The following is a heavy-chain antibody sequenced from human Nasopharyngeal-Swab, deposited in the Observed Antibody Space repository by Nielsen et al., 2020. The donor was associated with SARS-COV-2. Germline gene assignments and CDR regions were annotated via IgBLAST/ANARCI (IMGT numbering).Heavy chain of an antibody. CDR2: LNKDGSET. J-gene: IGHJ6*02. CDR1: GFSFSSYW. V-gene: IGHV3-7*01. Sequence: GGSLRLFCVASGFSFSSYWMAWVRQAPGKGLEWVANLNKDGSETYYVDSVKGRFTISRDSAKNSLFLQMNTLRGEDTAVYYCVRNMDVWGQGTTVTVSS. CDR3: VRNMDV.